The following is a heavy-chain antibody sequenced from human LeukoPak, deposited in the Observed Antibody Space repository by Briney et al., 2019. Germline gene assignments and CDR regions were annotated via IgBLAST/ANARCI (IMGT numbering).Heavy chain of an antibody. CDR2: IYTSGST. D-gene: IGHD3-22*01. CDR1: GGSISSYY. CDR3: CGSSGYYSNWFDP. Sequence: SETLSLTCTVSGGSISSYYWSWIRQPAGKGLEWIGRIYTSGSTNYNPSLKSRVTMSVDTSKNQFSLKLSSVTAADTAGYYCCGSSGYYSNWFDPWGQRTLVTVSS. V-gene: IGHV4-4*07. J-gene: IGHJ5*02.